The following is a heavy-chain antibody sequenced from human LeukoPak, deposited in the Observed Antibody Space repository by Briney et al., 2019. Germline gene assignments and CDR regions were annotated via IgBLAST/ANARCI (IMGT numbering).Heavy chain of an antibody. V-gene: IGHV5-51*01. CDR3: ARSSPRDVLLWFGEQSDAFDI. D-gene: IGHD3-10*01. CDR2: IYPGDSDT. J-gene: IGHJ3*02. Sequence: GESLKISCKGSGYSFTSYWIGWVRQMPGKGLEWMGIIYPGDSDTRYSPSFQGQVTISADKSISTAYLQWSSLKASDTAMYYCARSSPRDVLLWFGEQSDAFDIWGQGTMVTASS. CDR1: GYSFTSYW.